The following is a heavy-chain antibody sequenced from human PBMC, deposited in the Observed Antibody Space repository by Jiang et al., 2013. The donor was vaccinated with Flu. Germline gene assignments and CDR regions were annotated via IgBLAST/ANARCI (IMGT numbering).Heavy chain of an antibody. D-gene: IGHD1-26*01. V-gene: IGHV1-46*01. CDR1: GDTFTNSN. J-gene: IGHJ4*02. Sequence: SGAEVKKPGASVKVSCKASGDTFTNSNIHWVRQAPGQGLEWMGAIDPSGGRTTFAQTFQGRVTVTRDTSTSTVHMELSSLKSDDTGVYYCARGDGWDLFDYWGPGNPGHRLL. CDR2: IDPSGGRT. CDR3: ARGDGWDLFDY.